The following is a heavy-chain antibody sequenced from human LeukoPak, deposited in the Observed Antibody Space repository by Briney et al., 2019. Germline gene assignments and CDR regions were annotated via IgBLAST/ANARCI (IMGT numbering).Heavy chain of an antibody. D-gene: IGHD3-22*01. CDR3: ARDGTPYDSSGSFDY. V-gene: IGHV1-18*01. J-gene: IGHJ4*02. CDR2: ISAYNGNT. CDR1: GYTFTSYG. Sequence: GASVKVSCKASGYTFTSYGISWVRQAPGQGLEWMGWISAYNGNTNYAQKLQGRVTMTTDTSTSTAYMELRSLRSDDTAVYYCARDGTPYDSSGSFDYWGQGTLVTVSS.